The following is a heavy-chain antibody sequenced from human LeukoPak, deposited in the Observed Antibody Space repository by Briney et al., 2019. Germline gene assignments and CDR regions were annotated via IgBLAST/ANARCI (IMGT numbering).Heavy chain of an antibody. CDR1: GFTFSSYS. CDR3: ARDPRWGGRRARPSGEQGFDY. CDR2: ISSSSSYI. Sequence: GGSLRLSCAASGFTFSSYSMNWVRQAPGKGLEWVSSISSSSSYIYYADSVKGRFTISRDNAKNSLYLQMNSLRAEDTAVYYCARDPRWGGRRARPSGEQGFDYWAQEPLVTVSS. V-gene: IGHV3-21*01. J-gene: IGHJ4*02. D-gene: IGHD1/OR15-1a*01.